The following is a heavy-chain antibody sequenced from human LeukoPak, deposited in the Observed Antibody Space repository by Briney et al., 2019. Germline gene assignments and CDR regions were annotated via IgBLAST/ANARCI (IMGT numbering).Heavy chain of an antibody. J-gene: IGHJ4*02. D-gene: IGHD3-3*01. CDR2: ISTDSGGT. Sequence: ASVKVSCKASGYTVSGYYMQWVRQAPGQGLEWMGLISTDSGGTGYAENFQGRVTMTRDTSISTYYMELTRLRSDDTAVYFCARGFRIGDMTIFAYWGQGTLVTVSS. CDR3: ARGFRIGDMTIFAY. CDR1: GYTVSGYY. V-gene: IGHV1-2*02.